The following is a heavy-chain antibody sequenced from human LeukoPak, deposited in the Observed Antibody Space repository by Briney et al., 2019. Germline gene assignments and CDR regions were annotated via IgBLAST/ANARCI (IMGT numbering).Heavy chain of an antibody. D-gene: IGHD6-19*01. J-gene: IGHJ5*02. CDR2: IYYTGST. CDR3: ARERAVAGTGDWFDP. CDR1: GASISSYY. Sequence: SETLSLTCTVSGASISSYYWSWIRQPPGKGLEWIGYIYYTGSTNYNPSLKSRVTISVDTSKNQFSLRLSSVTAADTAVYYCARERAVAGTGDWFDPWGQGTLVTVSS. V-gene: IGHV4-59*01.